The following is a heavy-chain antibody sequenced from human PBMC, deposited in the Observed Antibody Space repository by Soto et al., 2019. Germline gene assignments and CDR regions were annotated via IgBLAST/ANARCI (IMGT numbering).Heavy chain of an antibody. CDR3: AKNRCYDYLGRGDFDF. CDR1: GFTFSSYG. J-gene: IGHJ4*02. CDR2: ISYDGSIE. D-gene: IGHD5-12*01. V-gene: IGHV3-30*18. Sequence: QVQLVDSGGGVVQPGRSLRLSCAAFGFTFSSYGMHWVRQAPGKGLEWVAIISYDGSIEYYSDSLKGRFTISRDNSKDTRDLQMNSLRAEDTAVYYCAKNRCYDYLGRGDFDFWGQGAMVTVSS.